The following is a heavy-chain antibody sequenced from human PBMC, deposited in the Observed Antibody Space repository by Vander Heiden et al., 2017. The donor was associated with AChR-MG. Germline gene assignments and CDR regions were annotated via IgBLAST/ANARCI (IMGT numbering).Heavy chain of an antibody. CDR2: INHSGST. V-gene: IGHV4-34*01. CDR1: GGSFSGYY. J-gene: IGHJ4*02. Sequence: QVQLQQWGAGLLKPSETLSLTCAVYGGSFSGYYWSWIRQPPGKGLEWIGEINHSGSTNYNPSLKSRVTISVDTSKNQFSLKLSSVTAADTAVYYCAAGEALVNVAARPSDYWGQGTLVTVSS. CDR3: AAGEALVNVAARPSDY. D-gene: IGHD6-6*01.